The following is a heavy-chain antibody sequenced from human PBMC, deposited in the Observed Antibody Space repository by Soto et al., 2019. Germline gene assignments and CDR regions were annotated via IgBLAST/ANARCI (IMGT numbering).Heavy chain of an antibody. CDR2: IYYSGST. D-gene: IGHD5-12*01. CDR3: ARGAGLWSGYDLYYYYYYMDV. Sequence: SETLSLTCTVSGGSISSYYWSWIRQPPGKGLEWIGYIYYSGSTNYNPSLKSRVTISVDTSKNQFSLKLSSVTAADTAVHYCARGAGLWSGYDLYYYYYYMDVWGKGTTVTVSS. J-gene: IGHJ6*03. V-gene: IGHV4-59*01. CDR1: GGSISSYY.